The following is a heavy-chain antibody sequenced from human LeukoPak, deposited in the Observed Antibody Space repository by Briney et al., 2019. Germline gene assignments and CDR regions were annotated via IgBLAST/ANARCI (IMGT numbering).Heavy chain of an antibody. Sequence: GGSLRLSCAASGFPFSSYGMHWVRQAPGKGLEWVARLVYDERIDYANSVKGRFTISRDNSKNTLYLQMDNLRVDDTAVYYCARDLSAAYDFWGQGILVTVSS. CDR1: GFPFSSYG. D-gene: IGHD2-21*01. V-gene: IGHV3-33*01. J-gene: IGHJ4*02. CDR3: ARDLSAAYDF. CDR2: LVYDERI.